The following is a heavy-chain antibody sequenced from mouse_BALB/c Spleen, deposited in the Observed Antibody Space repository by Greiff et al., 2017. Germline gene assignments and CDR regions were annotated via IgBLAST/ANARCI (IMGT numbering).Heavy chain of an antibody. CDR3: TRSGYYGSSPWFAY. J-gene: IGHJ3*01. D-gene: IGHD1-1*01. CDR2: IDPETGGT. V-gene: IGHV1-15*01. Sequence: VKLVESGAELVRPGASVTLSCKASGYTFTDYEMHWVKQTPVHGLEWIGAIDPETGGTAYNQKFKGKATLTADKSSSTAYMELRSLTSEDSAVYYCTRSGYYGSSPWFAYWGQGTLVTVSA. CDR1: GYTFTDYE.